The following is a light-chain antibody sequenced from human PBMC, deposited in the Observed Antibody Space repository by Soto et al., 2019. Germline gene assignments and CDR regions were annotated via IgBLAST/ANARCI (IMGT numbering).Light chain of an antibody. J-gene: IGLJ1*01. V-gene: IGLV2-14*01. Sequence: SVLTQPASVSGSPGQSITISCTGTSSDIGNYDYVSWYQQHPGKAPKLMIYEVSNRPSGVSNRFSGSKSGNTASLTISGLQAEDEAEYHCSSFTSSSTLNYVFGTGTKVTVL. CDR1: SSDIGNYDY. CDR3: SSFTSSSTLNYV. CDR2: EVS.